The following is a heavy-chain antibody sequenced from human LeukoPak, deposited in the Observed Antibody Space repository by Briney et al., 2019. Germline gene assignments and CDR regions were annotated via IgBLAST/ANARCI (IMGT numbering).Heavy chain of an antibody. CDR2: IYSGGGT. J-gene: IGHJ4*02. Sequence: GGSLRLSCAASGFTVSSSYMNWVRHAPGKGLEWVPLIYSGGGTYYADSVKGRFTISRDNSKNTLYLQMNSLRAEDTAVYYCARNYYDSSAYYYFDYWGQGTLVTVSS. D-gene: IGHD3-22*01. CDR3: ARNYYDSSAYYYFDY. CDR1: GFTVSSSY. V-gene: IGHV3-66*01.